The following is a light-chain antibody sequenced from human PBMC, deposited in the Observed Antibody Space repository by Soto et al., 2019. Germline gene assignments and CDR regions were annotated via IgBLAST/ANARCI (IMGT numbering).Light chain of an antibody. Sequence: EIVMTQSPATLSSSPGERATISCRASQSIRSYLAWYQQKPGQAPRLLIYDASNRDTGIPARFSGSGSGTDFTLTISSLEPEDFAVYYCQQRSNWPPLTFGGGTKVEIK. CDR2: DAS. J-gene: IGKJ4*01. V-gene: IGKV3-11*01. CDR3: QQRSNWPPLT. CDR1: QSIRSY.